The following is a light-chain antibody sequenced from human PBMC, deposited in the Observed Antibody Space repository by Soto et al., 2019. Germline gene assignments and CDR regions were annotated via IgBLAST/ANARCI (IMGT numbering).Light chain of an antibody. J-gene: IGKJ2*01. CDR3: QQYITYT. CDR1: QNINSW. CDR2: KAS. V-gene: IGKV1-5*03. Sequence: DVQMTQSPSTLSASVGDRVTITCRASQNINSWLAWYQQKPGKAPKLLIYKASSLESGVPSRFTGSGSETDFTLTISSLQHDDFSTYYCQQYITYTFGQGTKLEIK.